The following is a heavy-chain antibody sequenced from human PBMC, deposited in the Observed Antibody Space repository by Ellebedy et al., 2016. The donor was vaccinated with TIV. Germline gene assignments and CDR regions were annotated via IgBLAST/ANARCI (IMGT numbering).Heavy chain of an antibody. J-gene: IGHJ4*02. CDR1: GFPFSNYA. V-gene: IGHV3-23*01. CDR3: AKDLFYDSFGPFDY. Sequence: GESLKISCAASGFPFSNYAMSWVRQAPGKGLQWVSAISCSGDNTYYADSVKGRFTISRDNSKNTLKLHMNSLRVEDTAIYYCAKDLFYDSFGPFDYWGQGTLVTVSS. CDR2: ISCSGDNT. D-gene: IGHD3-22*01.